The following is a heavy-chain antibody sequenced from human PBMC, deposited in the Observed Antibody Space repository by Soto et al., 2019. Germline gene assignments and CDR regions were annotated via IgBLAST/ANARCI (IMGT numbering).Heavy chain of an antibody. V-gene: IGHV4-4*02. Sequence: QVQLQESSPGLMKPSGTLALTCAVSGGSISTNWWSWVRQPPGKGREWIGEIYHSGRTNYNPSLANRVTMSVDKSKNHPSLILNSVTAADTAVYSCARHIAVSGTRGFDIWGQGTLVTVSS. D-gene: IGHD6-19*01. J-gene: IGHJ4*02. CDR1: GGSISTNW. CDR3: ARHIAVSGTRGFDI. CDR2: IYHSGRT.